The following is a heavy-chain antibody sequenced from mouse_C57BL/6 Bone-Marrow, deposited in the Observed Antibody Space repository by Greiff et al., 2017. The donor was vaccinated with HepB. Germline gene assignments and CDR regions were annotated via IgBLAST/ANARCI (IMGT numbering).Heavy chain of an antibody. J-gene: IGHJ2*01. D-gene: IGHD1-3*01. CDR2: IDPENGDT. CDR3: TTMSGSYFDY. Sequence: EVQLQQSGAELVRPGASVKLSCTASGFNIKDDYMHWVKQRPEQGLEWIGCIDPENGDTEYASKFQGKATITADTSSNTTYLQLSSLTSEDTAVYYYTTMSGSYFDYGDQGTTLTVSS. V-gene: IGHV14-4*01. CDR1: GFNIKDDY.